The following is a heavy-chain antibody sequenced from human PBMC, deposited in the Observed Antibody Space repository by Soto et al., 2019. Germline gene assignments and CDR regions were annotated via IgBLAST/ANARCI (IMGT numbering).Heavy chain of an antibody. Sequence: VASVKVSCKASGYTFTSYGISWVRPAPGQGLEWMGWISAYNGNTNYAQKLQGRVTMTTDTSTSTAYMELRSLRSDDTAVYYCARGGLKITMIVVVTMTLDYWGQGTLVTVSS. J-gene: IGHJ4*02. V-gene: IGHV1-18*04. CDR2: ISAYNGNT. CDR3: ARGGLKITMIVVVTMTLDY. CDR1: GYTFTSYG. D-gene: IGHD3-22*01.